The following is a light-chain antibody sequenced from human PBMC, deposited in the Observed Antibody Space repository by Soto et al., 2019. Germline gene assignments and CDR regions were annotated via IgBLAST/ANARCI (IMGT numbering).Light chain of an antibody. J-gene: IGKJ1*01. CDR2: GAS. CDR1: QSVSSSY. Sequence: ESVFTHSQVNLSLSPGERATLSCRASQSVSSSYLAWYQQKPGQAPRLLIYGASSRATGIPDRFSGSGSGTDFTLTISRLEPEDFAVYYCQQYGSSPRTFGQGTKVDIK. CDR3: QQYGSSPRT. V-gene: IGKV3-20*01.